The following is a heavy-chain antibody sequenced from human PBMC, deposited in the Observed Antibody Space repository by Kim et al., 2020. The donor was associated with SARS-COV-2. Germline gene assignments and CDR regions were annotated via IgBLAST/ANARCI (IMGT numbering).Heavy chain of an antibody. D-gene: IGHD2-2*03. V-gene: IGHV3-23*01. CDR3: MKGGWGWIWDH. CDR1: GFTFTGYA. J-gene: IGHJ4*02. Sequence: GGSLRLSCTTSGFTFTGYAMSWVRQAPGKGLEWVSSIDGSDGTTYYVDSVKGRFTISRDNSKNTLYLQMSNLRAGDTAVYYCMKGGWGWIWDHWGQGTLDTVPS. CDR2: IDGSDGTT.